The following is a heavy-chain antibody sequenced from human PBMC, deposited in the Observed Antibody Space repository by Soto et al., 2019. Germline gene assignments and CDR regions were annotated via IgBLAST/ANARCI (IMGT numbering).Heavy chain of an antibody. CDR2: IYFSGST. CDR3: ARVTSPYSRKRWDLRYYYYYYGMDV. CDR1: GGSISSSSYY. D-gene: IGHD6-13*01. Sequence: SETLSLTCTFSGGSISSSSYYWAWIRQPPGQGLEWIGTIYFSGSTYYKPPLKSRVTISVDTSKNQFSLKLSSVTAADTAVYYCARVTSPYSRKRWDLRYYYYYYGMDVWGQGTTVTVSS. V-gene: IGHV4-39*01. J-gene: IGHJ6*02.